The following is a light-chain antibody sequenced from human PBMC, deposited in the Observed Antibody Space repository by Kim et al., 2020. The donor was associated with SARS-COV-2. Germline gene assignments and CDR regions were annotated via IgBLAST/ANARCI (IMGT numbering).Light chain of an antibody. V-gene: IGLV3-1*01. CDR2: QDS. J-gene: IGLJ2*01. Sequence: SVSPRQTASITCSGDKLGDKYACWYQQKPGQSPVLGIYQDSTRPSGIPERFSGSNSGNTVTLTISGTQAMDEADYYCQAWDSSTVVFGGGTQLTVL. CDR3: QAWDSSTVV. CDR1: KLGDKY.